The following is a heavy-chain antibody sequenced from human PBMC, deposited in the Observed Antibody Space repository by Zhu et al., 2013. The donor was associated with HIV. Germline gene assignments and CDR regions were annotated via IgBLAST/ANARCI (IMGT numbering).Heavy chain of an antibody. D-gene: IGHD1-26*01. CDR3: ARSVGATTGSFDY. CDR1: GFTFTSSA. V-gene: IGHV1-58*01. Sequence: QMQLVQSGPEVKKPGTSVKVSCKASGFTFTSSAVQWVRQARGQRLEWIGWIVVGSGNTNYAQKFQERVTITRDMSTSTAYMELSSLRSEDTAVYYCARSVGATTGSFDYWGQGTLVTVSS. CDR2: IVVGSGNT. J-gene: IGHJ4*02.